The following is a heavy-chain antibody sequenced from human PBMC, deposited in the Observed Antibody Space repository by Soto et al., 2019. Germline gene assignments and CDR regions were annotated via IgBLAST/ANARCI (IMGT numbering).Heavy chain of an antibody. CDR1: GVTFSSYA. Sequence: QVQLVQSGAEVKNPGSSVKVSCKASGVTFSSYAISWGRQAPGQGLEWMGGIIPIFGTADYAQKFQGRVTITAYESTCTVNMELSILRSEETAVYYCASYYDSSGYYYRGLDYWGQVTLVSVSS. J-gene: IGHJ4*02. CDR3: ASYYDSSGYYYRGLDY. V-gene: IGHV1-69*12. CDR2: IIPIFGTA. D-gene: IGHD3-22*01.